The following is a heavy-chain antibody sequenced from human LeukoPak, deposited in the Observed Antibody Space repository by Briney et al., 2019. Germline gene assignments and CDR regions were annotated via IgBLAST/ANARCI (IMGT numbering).Heavy chain of an antibody. Sequence: GGSLRLSCVASGFSLSGYWMYWVRQAPGKGLLYILRNNGDGSTTNYADVVKGRFTMSRDNVKNTLYLQMNSLRDEDTAVYYCARDPRNVGLAPWGQGTLVTVSS. V-gene: IGHV3-74*01. CDR1: GFSLSGYW. J-gene: IGHJ5*02. D-gene: IGHD2-15*01. CDR2: NNGDGSTT. CDR3: ARDPRNVGLAP.